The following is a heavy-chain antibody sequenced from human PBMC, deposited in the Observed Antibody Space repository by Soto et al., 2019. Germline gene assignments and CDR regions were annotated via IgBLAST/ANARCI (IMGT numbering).Heavy chain of an antibody. CDR1: GFTFSSYG. Sequence: VGSLRLSCAASGFTFSSYGMHWVRQAPGKGLEWVAVISYDGSNKYYADSVKGRFTISRDNSKNTLYLQMNSLRAEDTAVYYCAKDGDEWEPWAGQYYYYGMDVWGQGTTVTVSS. J-gene: IGHJ6*02. D-gene: IGHD1-26*01. V-gene: IGHV3-30*18. CDR2: ISYDGSNK. CDR3: AKDGDEWEPWAGQYYYYGMDV.